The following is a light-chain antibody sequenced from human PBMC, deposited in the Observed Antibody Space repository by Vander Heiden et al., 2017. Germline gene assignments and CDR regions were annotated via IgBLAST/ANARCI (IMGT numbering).Light chain of an antibody. Sequence: IVLTQSPGTLSLSPGERATLACRASQSVSSSYLAWYQQKPGQAPRLLIYGASSRATGIPDRFSGSGSGTDFTLTISRLEPEDFAVYYCQQYGSSLFTFGPGTKVEIK. V-gene: IGKV3-20*01. CDR2: GAS. CDR3: QQYGSSLFT. J-gene: IGKJ3*01. CDR1: QSVSSSY.